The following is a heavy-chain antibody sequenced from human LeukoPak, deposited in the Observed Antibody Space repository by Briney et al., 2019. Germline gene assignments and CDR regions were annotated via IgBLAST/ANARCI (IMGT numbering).Heavy chain of an antibody. CDR3: ARLTPSRFMVRGVNRDY. V-gene: IGHV4-34*01. D-gene: IGHD3-10*01. CDR1: GGSFSGYY. J-gene: IGHJ4*02. CDR2: INHSGNT. Sequence: SETLSLTCGVYGGSFSGYYWSWIRQPPGKGLEWIGEINHSGNTNYNPSLKSRVTISVDTSKNQFSLKLSSVTAADTAVYYCARLTPSRFMVRGVNRDYWGQGTLVTVSS.